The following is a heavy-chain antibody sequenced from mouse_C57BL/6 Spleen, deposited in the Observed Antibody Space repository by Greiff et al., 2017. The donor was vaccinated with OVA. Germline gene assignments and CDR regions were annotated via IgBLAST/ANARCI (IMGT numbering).Heavy chain of an antibody. D-gene: IGHD2-2*01. V-gene: IGHV14-4*01. CDR2: IDPENGDT. CDR1: GFNIKDDY. J-gene: IGHJ3*01. CDR3: TTEVTRAY. Sequence: VQLQQSGAELVRPGASVKLSCTASGFNIKDDYMHWVKQRPEQGLEWIGWIDPENGDTEYASKFQGKATITADTSSNTAYLQLSSLTSEDTAVYYCTTEVTRAYWGQGTLVTVSA.